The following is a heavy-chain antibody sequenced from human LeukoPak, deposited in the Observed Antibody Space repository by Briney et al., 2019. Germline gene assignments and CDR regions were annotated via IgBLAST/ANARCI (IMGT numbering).Heavy chain of an antibody. CDR2: ISGSSRYT. V-gene: IGHV3-11*03. Sequence: PVGSLCPSPALSGFTLSAFTTGSVPQAPGKGLEWVSYISGSSRYTNSADCVNGRFTLSSDDAKHSLYLQMYSQRAEDTAVYYCARLRSLSSRWHISYWGPRTLVTVSS. J-gene: IGHJ4*01. CDR3: ARLRSLSSRWHISY. CDR1: GFTLSAFT. D-gene: IGHD6-19*01.